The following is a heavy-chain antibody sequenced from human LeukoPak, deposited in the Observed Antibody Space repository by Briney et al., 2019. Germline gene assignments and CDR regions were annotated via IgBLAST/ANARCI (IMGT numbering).Heavy chain of an antibody. V-gene: IGHV3-48*03. D-gene: IGHD3-10*01. CDR2: ISSSGTTI. CDR1: GFTFSSYE. Sequence: GGSLRLSCAASGFTFSSYEMNWVRQAPGKGLEWVPYISSSGTTIYYADSVKGRFTISRDNAKNSLYLQMNSLRAEDTAVYYCARPDGDYYYGSGSYLHYWGQGTLVTVSS. CDR3: ARPDGDYYYGSGSYLHY. J-gene: IGHJ4*02.